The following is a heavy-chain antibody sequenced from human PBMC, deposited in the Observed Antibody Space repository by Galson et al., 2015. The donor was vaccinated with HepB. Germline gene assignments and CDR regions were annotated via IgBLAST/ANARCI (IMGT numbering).Heavy chain of an antibody. V-gene: IGHV3-7*01. D-gene: IGHD2-2*01. CDR2: INQDGSEK. CDR3: ASNTFQPAFDI. J-gene: IGHJ3*02. Sequence: SLRLSCAASRFTFSNYWMSWVRQAPGKGLEWVASINQDGSEKYYVDSVKGRLTISRDNTKNSLYLQMNCLRAKDTAVYYCASNTFQPAFDIWGQGTMVTVSS. CDR1: RFTFSNYW.